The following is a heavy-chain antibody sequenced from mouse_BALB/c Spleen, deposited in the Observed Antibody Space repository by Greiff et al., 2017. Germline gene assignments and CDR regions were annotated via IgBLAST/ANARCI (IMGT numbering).Heavy chain of an antibody. CDR3: ARRAKGITLDY. V-gene: IGHV8-12*01. J-gene: IGHJ2*01. CDR2: IYWDDDK. D-gene: IGHD1-1*01. CDR1: GFSLSTSGMG. Sequence: QVTLKESGPGILQPSQTLSLTCSFSGFSLSTSGMGVSWIRQPSGKGLEWLAHIYWDDDKRYNPSLKSRLTISKDTSSNQVFLKITSVDTADTATYYCARRAKGITLDYWGQGTTLTVSS.